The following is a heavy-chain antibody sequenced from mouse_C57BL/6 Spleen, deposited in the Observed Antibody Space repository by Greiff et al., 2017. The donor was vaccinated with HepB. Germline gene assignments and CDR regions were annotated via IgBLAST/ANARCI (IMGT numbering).Heavy chain of an antibody. CDR2: IWSGGST. Sequence: QVQLKQSGPGLVQPSQSLSITCTVSGFSLTSYGVHWVRQSPGKGLEWLGVIWSGGSTDYNAAFISRLSISKDNSKSQVFFKMNSLQADDTAIYYCARNPLYYYGSSYGYAMDYWGQGTSVTVSS. CDR1: GFSLTSYG. J-gene: IGHJ4*01. V-gene: IGHV2-2*01. CDR3: ARNPLYYYGSSYGYAMDY. D-gene: IGHD1-1*01.